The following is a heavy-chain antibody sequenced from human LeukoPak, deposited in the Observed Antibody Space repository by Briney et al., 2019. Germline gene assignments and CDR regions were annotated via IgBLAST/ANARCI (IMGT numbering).Heavy chain of an antibody. Sequence: PGGSLRLSCAASGFTFSSYAMSWVRQAPGKGLEWVSGISGSGYSTYNADSVKGRFTISRDNSKNTLYLQMNSLRAEDTAVYYCAKDQTTIVGATFTYWGQGTLVTVSS. J-gene: IGHJ4*02. V-gene: IGHV3-23*01. CDR1: GFTFSSYA. CDR2: ISGSGYST. D-gene: IGHD1-26*01. CDR3: AKDQTTIVGATFTY.